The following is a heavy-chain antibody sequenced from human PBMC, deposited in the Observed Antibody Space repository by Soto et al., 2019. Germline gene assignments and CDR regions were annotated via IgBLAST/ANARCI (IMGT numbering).Heavy chain of an antibody. D-gene: IGHD6-25*01. V-gene: IGHV3-23*01. Sequence: PGGSLRLSCAASGLTFSSYAMSWVRQTPGKGLEWVSGISGSGASTYYGDSVKGRFTISRDNSKSTMFLQMSSLRAEDTAVYYCVKAQSAAASPTLISVYWGRGTLVTVSS. CDR3: VKAQSAAASPTLISVY. CDR1: GLTFSSYA. CDR2: ISGSGAST. J-gene: IGHJ4*02.